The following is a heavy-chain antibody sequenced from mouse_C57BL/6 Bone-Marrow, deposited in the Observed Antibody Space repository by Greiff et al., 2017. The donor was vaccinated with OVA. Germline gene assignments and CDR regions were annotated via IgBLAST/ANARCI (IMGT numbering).Heavy chain of an antibody. Sequence: EVMLVESGGGLVQPGGSLKLSCAASGFTFSDYYMYWVRQTPEKRLEWVAYISNGGGSTYYPDTVKGRFTISRDNAKNTLYLQMSRLKSEDTAMYYCARDYYGSSTSVAYWGQGTLVTVSA. CDR1: GFTFSDYY. D-gene: IGHD1-1*01. CDR2: ISNGGGST. CDR3: ARDYYGSSTSVAY. J-gene: IGHJ3*01. V-gene: IGHV5-12*01.